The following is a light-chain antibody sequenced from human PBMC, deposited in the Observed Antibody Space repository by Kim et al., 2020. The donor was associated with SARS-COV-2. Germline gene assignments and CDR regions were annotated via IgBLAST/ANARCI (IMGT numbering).Light chain of an antibody. CDR3: QQANNFPYT. V-gene: IGKV1-12*01. CDR1: QGGGSR. J-gene: IGKJ2*01. Sequence: SASVGDRVTITCRASQGGGSRVAWYQQKPGKAPRLLIYATNNLQSGVPSRFSGSGYGTDFTLTISSLQPEDFATYYCQQANNFPYTFGQGTKLEI. CDR2: ATN.